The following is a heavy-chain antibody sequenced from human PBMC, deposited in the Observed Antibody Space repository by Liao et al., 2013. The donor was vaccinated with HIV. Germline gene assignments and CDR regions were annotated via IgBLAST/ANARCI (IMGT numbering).Heavy chain of an antibody. CDR1: GGSFSGYY. CDR2: INHSGST. CDR3: ARGDKRDAPIPKSFDY. V-gene: IGHV4-34*01. J-gene: IGHJ4*02. D-gene: IGHD2-2*02. Sequence: QVQLQQWGAGLLKPSETLSLTCAVYGGSFSGYYWSWIRQPPGKGLEWIGEINHSGSTNYNPSLKSRVTISVDTSKNQFSLKLSSVTAADTAVYYCARGDKRDAPIPKSFDYWGQGTLVTVSS.